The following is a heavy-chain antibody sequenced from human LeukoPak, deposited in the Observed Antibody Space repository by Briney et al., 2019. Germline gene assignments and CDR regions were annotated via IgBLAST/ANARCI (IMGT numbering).Heavy chain of an antibody. CDR3: ATSGWYNPWGYFDY. V-gene: IGHV3-7*01. J-gene: IGHJ4*02. Sequence: GGSLRLSCAASGLTFSNYWMSWVRQAPGKGLEWVASIKEDGSEKYYVDSVKGRFTISRDNSKNTLYLQMNSLRAEDTAVYYCATSGWYNPWGYFDYWGQGTLVTVSS. CDR1: GLTFSNYW. CDR2: IKEDGSEK. D-gene: IGHD6-19*01.